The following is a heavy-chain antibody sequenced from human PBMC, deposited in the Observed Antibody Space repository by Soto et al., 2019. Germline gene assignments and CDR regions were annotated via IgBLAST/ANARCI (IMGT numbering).Heavy chain of an antibody. D-gene: IGHD3-16*01. CDR2: IYYSGTT. CDR1: GGSISSGGYY. CDR3: SRDPVPQGGYYDGMDV. Sequence: PSETLSLTCTVSGGSISSGGYYWGWISQHPGKGLEWIGCIYYSGTTYYNPSLKSRVTISVDTSKNQFSLKLSPVTAADTSEYYCSRDPVPQGGYYDGMDVWGQGTTVTVSS. V-gene: IGHV4-31*03. J-gene: IGHJ6*02.